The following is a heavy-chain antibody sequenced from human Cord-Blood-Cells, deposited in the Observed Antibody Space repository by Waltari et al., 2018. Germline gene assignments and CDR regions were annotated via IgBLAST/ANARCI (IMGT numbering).Heavy chain of an antibody. V-gene: IGHV3-23*01. CDR2: ISGSGGST. CDR1: GFTFSSYA. D-gene: IGHD3-10*01. Sequence: EVQLLESGGGLVQPGGSLRLSCAASGFTFSSYAMSWVRQAPGKGLEWVSAISGSGGSTYYSDSVKGRLTLSRDNSKNTLYLQMNSLRAEDTAVDYCAEGRFGGQYFDYWGQGTLVTVSS. CDR3: AEGRFGGQYFDY. J-gene: IGHJ4*02.